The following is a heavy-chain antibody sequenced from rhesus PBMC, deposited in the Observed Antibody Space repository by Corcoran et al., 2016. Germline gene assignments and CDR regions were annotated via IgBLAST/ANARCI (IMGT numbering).Heavy chain of an antibody. Sequence: QVQLVQSGAEVKKPGSSGKVSCKASGYTCTDYYMHWVRQAPGQGLEGMSNTPPNTPATTSTQQFPGRVPMTRDTSTSTASMGLSTLRSEDTAVYYCAREGSAIYFDYWGQGVLVTVSS. CDR2: TPPNTPAT. CDR3: AREGSAIYFDY. V-gene: IGHV1-138*01. J-gene: IGHJ4*01. CDR1: GYTCTDYY. D-gene: IGHD3-34*01.